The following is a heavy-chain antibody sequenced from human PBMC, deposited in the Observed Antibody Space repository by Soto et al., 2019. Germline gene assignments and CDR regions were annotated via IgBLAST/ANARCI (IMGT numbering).Heavy chain of an antibody. CDR2: ISGSGGST. CDR1: GFTFSSYA. V-gene: IGHV3-23*01. CDR3: ATQNYSGYDLGWFDP. Sequence: PGGSLRLSCAASGFTFSSYAMSWVGQAPGKGLEWVSAISGSGGSTYYADSVKGRFTISRDNSKNTLYLQMNSLRAEDTAVYYCATQNYSGYDLGWFDPWGQGTLVTV. J-gene: IGHJ5*02. D-gene: IGHD5-12*01.